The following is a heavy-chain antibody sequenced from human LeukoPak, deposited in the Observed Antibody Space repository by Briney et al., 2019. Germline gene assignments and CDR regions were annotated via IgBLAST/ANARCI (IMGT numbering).Heavy chain of an antibody. J-gene: IGHJ4*02. CDR2: ISSSSSYI. V-gene: IGHV3-21*01. D-gene: IGHD4-23*01. CDR3: ARASTVVTGGDFDY. CDR1: GFTVSSNY. Sequence: GGSLRLSCAASGFTVSSNYMSWVRQAPGKGLEWVSSISSSSSYIYYADSVKGRFTISRDNAKNSLYLQMNSLRAEDTAVYYCARASTVVTGGDFDYWGQGTLVTVSS.